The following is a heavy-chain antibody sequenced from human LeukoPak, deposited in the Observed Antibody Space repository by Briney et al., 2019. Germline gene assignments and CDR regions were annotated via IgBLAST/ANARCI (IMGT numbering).Heavy chain of an antibody. CDR1: GFTLINSA. V-gene: IGHV1-58*01. D-gene: IGHD3-10*01. CDR2: IIVGSGQT. J-gene: IGHJ5*02. Sequence: GTSVKVSCKASGFTLINSAVQWVRQARGQRLEWVGWIIVGSGQTRYAQKFQERVTITRDMSTSTAFLELSSLRSEDSAVYYCAAGDTLVWGVIIPFAPWGQGTLVTVSS. CDR3: AAGDTLVWGVIIPFAP.